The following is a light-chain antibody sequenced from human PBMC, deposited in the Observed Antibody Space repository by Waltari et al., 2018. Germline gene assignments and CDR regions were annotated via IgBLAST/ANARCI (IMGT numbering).Light chain of an antibody. J-gene: IGLJ3*02. V-gene: IGLV2-14*03. CDR3: SSYATSGTRV. CDR1: SSDIGNYNY. Sequence: QSALTQPASMSASPGQSITISCTVTSSDIGNYNYVSWSQQHPGKAPKLSIYDVSYRPSGVSDRFSGSKSGNTASLTISGLQADDEADYYCSSYATSGTRVFGGGTRLTVL. CDR2: DVS.